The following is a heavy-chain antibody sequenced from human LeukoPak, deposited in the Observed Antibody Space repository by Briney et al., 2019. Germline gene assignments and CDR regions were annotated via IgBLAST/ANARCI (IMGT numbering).Heavy chain of an antibody. J-gene: IGHJ5*02. CDR1: GGSISSSSYY. CDR3: ATTYYDFWGFDP. CDR2: IYYSGST. Sequence: KPSETLSLTCTVTGGSISSSSYYWGWIRQPPGKGLEWIGSIYYSGSTYYNPSLKSRVTISVVTSKNQYSLKLSSVTAADTAVYYCATTYYDFWGFDPWGQGTLVTVSS. D-gene: IGHD3-3*01. V-gene: IGHV4-39*01.